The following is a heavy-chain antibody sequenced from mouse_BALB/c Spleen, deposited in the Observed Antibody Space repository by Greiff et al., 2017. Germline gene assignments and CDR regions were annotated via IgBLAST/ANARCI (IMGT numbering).Heavy chain of an antibody. CDR3: AITTATTFAY. Sequence: QVQLQQSGAELARPGASVKMSCKASGYTFTSYTMHWVKQRPGQGLEWIGYINPSSGYTEYNQKFKDKTTLTADKSSSTAYMQLSSLTSEDSAVYYCAITTATTFAYWGQGTLVTVSA. D-gene: IGHD1-2*01. CDR2: INPSSGYT. V-gene: IGHV1-4*02. CDR1: GYTFTSYT. J-gene: IGHJ3*01.